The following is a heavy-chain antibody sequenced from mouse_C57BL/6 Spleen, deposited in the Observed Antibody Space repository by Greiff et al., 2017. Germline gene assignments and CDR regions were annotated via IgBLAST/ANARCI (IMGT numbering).Heavy chain of an antibody. D-gene: IGHD1-1*01. Sequence: VQLQQSGPGLVQPSPSLSISCTVSGFSLTSYGVHWVRQSPGQGLEWLGVIWRGGSTDYNAAFISRLSISKDNSKSQVFFKMNSLQADDTAIYYCARNSPSTVVFGDWGQGTTLTVSS. CDR1: GFSLTSYG. CDR2: IWRGGST. V-gene: IGHV2-2*01. CDR3: ARNSPSTVVFGD. J-gene: IGHJ2*01.